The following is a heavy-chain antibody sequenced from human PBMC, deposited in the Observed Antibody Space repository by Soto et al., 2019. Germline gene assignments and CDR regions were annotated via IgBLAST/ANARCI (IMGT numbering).Heavy chain of an antibody. Sequence: ASVKVSCKASGYTFTSYDINWVRQATGQGLEWIGWMNPNSGNTGYAQKFQGRVTMTRNTSISTAYMELSSLRSEDTAMYYCARGGVFFFAAPTNPFDYWGQGTLVTVSS. CDR3: ARGGVFFFAAPTNPFDY. D-gene: IGHD3-10*01. V-gene: IGHV1-8*01. CDR1: GYTFTSYD. J-gene: IGHJ4*02. CDR2: MNPNSGNT.